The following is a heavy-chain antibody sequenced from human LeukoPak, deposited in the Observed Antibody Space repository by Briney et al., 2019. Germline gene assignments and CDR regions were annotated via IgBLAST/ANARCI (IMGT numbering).Heavy chain of an antibody. J-gene: IGHJ5*01. CDR2: INTDGSDT. CDR3: AKDTTYYDVLTGYHYGWFDS. D-gene: IGHD3-9*01. Sequence: GGSLRLSCATSGFTFSNYWMHWVRQAPGKGLVWVSRINTDGSDTSYADSVKGRFTISRDNAKNTLYLQMNSLRVEDAAVYYCAKDTTYYDVLTGYHYGWFDSWGQGTLVTVSS. V-gene: IGHV3-74*01. CDR1: GFTFSNYW.